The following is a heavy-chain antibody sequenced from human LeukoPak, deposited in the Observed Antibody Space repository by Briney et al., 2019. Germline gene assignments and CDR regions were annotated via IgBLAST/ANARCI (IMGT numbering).Heavy chain of an antibody. CDR3: ARDLGSGSYFSAGMDV. CDR1: GGTFSSYA. CDR2: IIPIFGTA. D-gene: IGHD1-26*01. J-gene: IGHJ6*02. V-gene: IGHV1-69*05. Sequence: SVKVSCKASGGTFSSYAISWVRQAPGQGLEWMGGIIPIFGTANYAQKFQGRVTITTDESTSTAYMELRSLRSDDTAVYYCARDLGSGSYFSAGMDVWGQGTTVTVSS.